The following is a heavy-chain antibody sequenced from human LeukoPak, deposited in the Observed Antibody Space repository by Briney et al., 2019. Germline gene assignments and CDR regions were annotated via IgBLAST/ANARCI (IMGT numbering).Heavy chain of an antibody. J-gene: IGHJ5*02. CDR1: GFKFDDYG. Sequence: PGGSLRLSCGASGFKFDDYGMTWVRQAPGKGLEWVAGVDWSGDSTGYGDSVKGRFTISRDNAKNSLYLQMNSLRVEDTALYYCARDFGYLTGRYNWFDPWGQGTLVIVSS. CDR2: VDWSGDST. CDR3: ARDFGYLTGRYNWFDP. D-gene: IGHD3-9*01. V-gene: IGHV3-20*04.